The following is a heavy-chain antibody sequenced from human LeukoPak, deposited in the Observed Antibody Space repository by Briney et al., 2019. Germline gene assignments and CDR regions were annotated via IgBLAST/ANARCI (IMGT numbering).Heavy chain of an antibody. CDR3: ARLQRAWFGEQAANWFDP. CDR2: IYYSGST. J-gene: IGHJ5*02. V-gene: IGHV4-39*01. D-gene: IGHD3-10*01. Sequence: SETLSLTCTVSGGSISSSSYYWGWIRQPPGKGLEWLGSIYYSGSTYYNPPLKSRVTISVDTSKNQFSLKLSSVTAADTGVYYCARLQRAWFGEQAANWFDPWGQGTLVTVSS. CDR1: GGSISSSSYY.